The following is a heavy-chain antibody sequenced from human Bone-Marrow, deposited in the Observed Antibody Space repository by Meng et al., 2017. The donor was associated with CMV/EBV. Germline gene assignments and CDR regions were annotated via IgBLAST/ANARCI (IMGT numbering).Heavy chain of an antibody. D-gene: IGHD1-26*01. V-gene: IGHV1-69*05. CDR3: ARVLYSGSFIPGGADY. Sequence: SVKVSCKASGGTFSSYAISWVRQAPGQGLEWMGGIIPIFGTANYAQKFQGRVTITTDESTSTAYMELSSLRSEDTAVYYCARVLYSGSFIPGGADYWGQGTLVTVSS. CDR1: GGTFSSYA. J-gene: IGHJ4*02. CDR2: IIPIFGTA.